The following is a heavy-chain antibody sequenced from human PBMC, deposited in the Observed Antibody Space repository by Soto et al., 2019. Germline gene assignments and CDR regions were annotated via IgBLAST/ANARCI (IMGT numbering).Heavy chain of an antibody. Sequence: SETLSLTCTVSGGSISSGGYYWSWIRQHPGKGLEWIGYIYYSGSTYYNPSLKSRVTISVDTSKNQFSLKLSSVTAADTAVYYCARGVLLRSWFDPWGQGTLVTVSS. CDR3: ARGVLLRSWFDP. V-gene: IGHV4-31*03. CDR1: GGSISSGGYY. J-gene: IGHJ5*02. D-gene: IGHD3-10*01. CDR2: IYYSGST.